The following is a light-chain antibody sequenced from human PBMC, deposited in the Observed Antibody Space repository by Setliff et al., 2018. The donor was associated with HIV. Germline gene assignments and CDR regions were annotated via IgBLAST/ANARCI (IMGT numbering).Light chain of an antibody. J-gene: IGLJ1*01. CDR2: RVS. V-gene: IGLV2-14*01. Sequence: QSALTQPASVSASPGQSITISCTGTSSDIGGYNYVSWYQQYPGKAPKFIIYRVSDRPSGISNRFSGSKSGNMASLTISGLQAEDEGDYYCSSYKRHSLFVFGPGTKVTVL. CDR1: SSDIGGYNY. CDR3: SSYKRHSLFV.